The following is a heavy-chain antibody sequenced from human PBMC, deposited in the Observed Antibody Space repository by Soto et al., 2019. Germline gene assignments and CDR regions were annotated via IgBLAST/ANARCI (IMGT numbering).Heavy chain of an antibody. V-gene: IGHV1-18*01. Sequence: QAQLVQSGAEVKKPGASVNVSCKASGYDYVTYAITWVRQRPGQGLEWMGWISTLNGNTNYAQNFQGRVTMTTDTSTRIVHLELSSLRSDDTAVYYCARRVQVWLPDYYGMDVWGQGTKVTVSS. J-gene: IGHJ6*02. CDR1: GYDYVTYA. D-gene: IGHD5-18*01. CDR2: ISTLNGNT. CDR3: ARRVQVWLPDYYGMDV.